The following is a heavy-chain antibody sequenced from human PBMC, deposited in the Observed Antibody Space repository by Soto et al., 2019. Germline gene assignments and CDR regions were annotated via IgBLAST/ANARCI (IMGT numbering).Heavy chain of an antibody. J-gene: IGHJ4*02. CDR3: ARESGIGGGTTYY. D-gene: IGHD1-1*01. CDR1: GYIFRNYG. V-gene: IGHV1-18*01. CDR2: VSVYNGKS. Sequence: ASVKVSCKASGYIFRNYGISWMRQVPGQGLEWMGWVSVYNGKSNYTQKFQGRVTMTTDTSTNTAYMELRSLRSDDTAVYYCARESGIGGGTTYYWGQGTLVTVSS.